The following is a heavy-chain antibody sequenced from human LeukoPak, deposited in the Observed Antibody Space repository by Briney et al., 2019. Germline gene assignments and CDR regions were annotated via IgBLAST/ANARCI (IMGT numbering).Heavy chain of an antibody. CDR1: GYTFTSYY. D-gene: IGHD4-17*01. Sequence: ASVKVSCKASGYTFTSYYMHWVRQAPGQGLEWMGIINPSGGSTSYAQKFQGRVTMTRDTSTSTAYMELSRLRSDDTAVYYCARDWADYGDFGDAFDIWGQGTMVTVSS. CDR2: INPSGGST. CDR3: ARDWADYGDFGDAFDI. V-gene: IGHV1-46*01. J-gene: IGHJ3*02.